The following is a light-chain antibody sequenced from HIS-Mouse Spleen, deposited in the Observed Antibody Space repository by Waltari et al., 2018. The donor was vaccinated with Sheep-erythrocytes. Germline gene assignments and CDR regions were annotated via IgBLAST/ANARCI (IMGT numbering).Light chain of an antibody. CDR2: EDS. V-gene: IGLV3-10*01. J-gene: IGLJ1*01. CDR1: ALPKKY. CDR3: YSTDSSGNHRV. Sequence: SYELTQPPSVSVSPGQTARITCPGDALPKKYAYWYQQKSGQAPVLVIYEDSKRPSGIPERFSGSSSGTIATLTISGAQVEDEADYYCYSTDSSGNHRVFGTGTKVTVL.